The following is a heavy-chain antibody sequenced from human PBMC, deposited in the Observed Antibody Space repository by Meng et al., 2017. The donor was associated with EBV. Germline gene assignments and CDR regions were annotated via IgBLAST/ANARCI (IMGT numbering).Heavy chain of an antibody. J-gene: IGHJ4*02. CDR2: INTYSGKA. CDR1: GYTFRTYA. D-gene: IGHD1-1*01. CDR3: ARGVEENGSHYPFDS. V-gene: IGHV7-4-1*02. Sequence: VTSLFGWKLLGASVKVSCKASGYTFRTYAINWMRQVPGPGLGWMGCINTYSGKATFAQGFTGRFVFSLDTPVTTAHLQISGLKTEDSAVYYCARGVEENGSHYPFDSWGQGTLVTVSS.